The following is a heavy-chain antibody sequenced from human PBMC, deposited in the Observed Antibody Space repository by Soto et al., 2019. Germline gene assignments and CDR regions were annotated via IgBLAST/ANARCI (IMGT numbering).Heavy chain of an antibody. J-gene: IGHJ4*02. CDR1: AGSFSGYY. D-gene: IGHD2-8*02. V-gene: IGHV4-34*01. Sequence: QVQLQQWGAGLLKPSETLSLTCAVYAGSFSGYYWTWIRQPPGTGLGWIGEINHSGSTNYNPSLKSRVTISVDTSDNQFSLKLTSVTAAYTAVYYCARDKITGLFDYWGQGTLVTVSS. CDR2: INHSGST. CDR3: ARDKITGLFDY.